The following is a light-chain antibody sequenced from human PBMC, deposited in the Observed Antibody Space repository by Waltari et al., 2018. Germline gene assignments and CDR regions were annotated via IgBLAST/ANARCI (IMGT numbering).Light chain of an antibody. CDR2: DTT. Sequence: QSVLTQPPSVSGAPGQRVTIACTGGSSNIGADYDVHWYQQLPGPAPKLLIFDTTNRPSGFPNRFAGSKSCTSAFLAITGLQPEDEAYYYCQSYDSSLSCFRVFGPGTKVTVL. CDR3: QSYDSSLSCFRV. CDR1: SSNIGADYD. J-gene: IGLJ1*01. V-gene: IGLV1-40*01.